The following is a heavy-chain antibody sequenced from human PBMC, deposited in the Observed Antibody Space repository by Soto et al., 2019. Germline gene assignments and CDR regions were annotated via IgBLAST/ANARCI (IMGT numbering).Heavy chain of an antibody. J-gene: IGHJ4*02. V-gene: IGHV3-23*01. Sequence: EVQLLESGGGLVQPGGSLRLSCVVSGFTFSDYAMSWVRQAPGKGLEWVSGVSGSGATTYYADSVKGRFTISRDNSKNTLYLQMNRLRAEDTAVYYCAKPGIAGPTLYYFDYYGQGTLVTVSS. D-gene: IGHD6-13*01. CDR2: VSGSGATT. CDR1: GFTFSDYA. CDR3: AKPGIAGPTLYYFDY.